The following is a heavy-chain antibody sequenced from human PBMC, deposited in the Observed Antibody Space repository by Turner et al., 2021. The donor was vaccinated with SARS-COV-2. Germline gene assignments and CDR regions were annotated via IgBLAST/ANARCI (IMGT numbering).Heavy chain of an antibody. CDR3: ARLMDTAMDYYGTDV. Sequence: QLQLQESGPGLVKPSETLSLTCTVSGGPISISSYYWGWIRQAPGKGLEWFGNIYYSGSAYYNPSLKSRVTISVDPSKNQFSLKLTSVTAADTAVYYCARLMDTAMDYYGTDVWGQGTTVTVSS. CDR1: GGPISISSYY. CDR2: IYYSGSA. D-gene: IGHD5-18*01. V-gene: IGHV4-39*01. J-gene: IGHJ6*02.